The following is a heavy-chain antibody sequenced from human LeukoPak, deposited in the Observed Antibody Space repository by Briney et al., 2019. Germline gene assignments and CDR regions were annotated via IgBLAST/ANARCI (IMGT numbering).Heavy chain of an antibody. CDR1: GFTFSSYA. CDR3: ARGGVPAAIDY. Sequence: GGSLRLSCAASGFTFSSYAMNWVRQAPGKGLEWVSVVRGSGGSTYYADSVKGRFTISRDNAKNTLYLQMNSLRAEDTAVYYCARGGVPAAIDYWGQGTLVTVSS. J-gene: IGHJ4*02. D-gene: IGHD2-2*01. V-gene: IGHV3-23*01. CDR2: VRGSGGST.